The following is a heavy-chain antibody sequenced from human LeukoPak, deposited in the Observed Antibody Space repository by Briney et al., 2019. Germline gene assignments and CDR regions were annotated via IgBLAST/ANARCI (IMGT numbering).Heavy chain of an antibody. J-gene: IGHJ4*02. CDR3: AKADYASGTYGAFDY. D-gene: IGHD3-10*01. Sequence: GGSLRLSCAASGFTFSSYGMSWVRQAPGKGLEWVSAIRGSGDSTYYADSVKGRFTISRDNSKNTLYLQMNSLRAEDTAVYYCAKADYASGTYGAFDYWGQGTLVTVSS. CDR2: IRGSGDST. V-gene: IGHV3-23*01. CDR1: GFTFSSYG.